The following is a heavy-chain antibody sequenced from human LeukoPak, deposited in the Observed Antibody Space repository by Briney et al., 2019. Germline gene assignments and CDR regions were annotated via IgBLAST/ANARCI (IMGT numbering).Heavy chain of an antibody. CDR2: ISSSGSTI. J-gene: IGHJ3*02. CDR3: ASKTTVTLDI. Sequence: GGSLRLSXAASGFTFGDYYMSWIRQAPGKGLEWVSYISSSGSTIYYADSVKGRFTISRDNAKNSLYLQMNSLRAEDTAVYYCASKTTVTLDIWGQGTMVTVSS. V-gene: IGHV3-11*04. CDR1: GFTFGDYY. D-gene: IGHD4-11*01.